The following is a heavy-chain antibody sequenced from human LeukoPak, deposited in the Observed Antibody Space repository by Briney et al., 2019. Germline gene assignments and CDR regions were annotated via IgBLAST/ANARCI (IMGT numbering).Heavy chain of an antibody. CDR3: ARRGDGYNLNFDY. CDR2: IYPGDSVT. D-gene: IGHD5-24*01. J-gene: IGHJ4*02. CDR1: GYTFTSYW. Sequence: PGESLKISCKGTGYTFTSYWIGWVRQMPGKGLEWMGNIYPGDSVTRYSPSFQGQVTISADKSISTAYLQWSSLKASDTAMYYCARRGDGYNLNFDYWGQGALVTVSS. V-gene: IGHV5-51*01.